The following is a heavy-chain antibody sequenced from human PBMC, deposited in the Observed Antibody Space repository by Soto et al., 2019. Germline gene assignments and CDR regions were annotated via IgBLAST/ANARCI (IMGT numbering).Heavy chain of an antibody. D-gene: IGHD3-16*01. V-gene: IGHV4-59*01. Sequence: SETLSLTCTVSGGSISSYYWSWIRQPPGKGLEWIGYIYYSGSTNYNPSLKSRVTISVDTSKNQFSLKLSSVTAADTAVYYCARGAGRKGGAFDIWGQGTMVTVSS. J-gene: IGHJ3*02. CDR2: IYYSGST. CDR3: ARGAGRKGGAFDI. CDR1: GGSISSYY.